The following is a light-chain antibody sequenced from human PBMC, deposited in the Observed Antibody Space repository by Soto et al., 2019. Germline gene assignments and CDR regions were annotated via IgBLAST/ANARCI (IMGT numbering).Light chain of an antibody. CDR3: SSYAGRGVGV. J-gene: IGLJ2*01. CDR1: SSDVGTYDL. CDR2: EVT. V-gene: IGLV2-23*02. Sequence: QSALTQPAPVSGSPGQSITISCTGTSSDVGTYDLVSWYQQHPGEAPRLLIYEVTERPSGVSIRFSGSKSDYTASLTISGLQADDEADYYCSSYAGRGVGVFGGGTKVTVL.